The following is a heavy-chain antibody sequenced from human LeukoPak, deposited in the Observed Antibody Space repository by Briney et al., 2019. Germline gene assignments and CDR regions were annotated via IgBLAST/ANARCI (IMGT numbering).Heavy chain of an antibody. CDR1: GFSFRNAW. Sequence: PGGSLRLSCAASGFSFRNAWMSWVRQAPGKGLEWVGRIKSKADGGTADHAAPVKGRFTISRDDSKNTLHLQMNSLKSEDTAVYYCTTGGIAVTGTLDYWGQGTLVTVSS. J-gene: IGHJ4*02. CDR3: TTGGIAVTGTLDY. V-gene: IGHV3-15*01. D-gene: IGHD6-19*01. CDR2: IKSKADGGTA.